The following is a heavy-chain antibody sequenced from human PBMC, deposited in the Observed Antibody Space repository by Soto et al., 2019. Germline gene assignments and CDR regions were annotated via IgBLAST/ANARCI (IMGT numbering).Heavy chain of an antibody. CDR3: AREVDIVVVPAAMRINWFDP. J-gene: IGHJ5*02. Sequence: ASVKVSCKASGYTFTSYGISWVRQAPGQGLEWMGWISAYNGNTNYAQKLQGRVTMTTDTSTSTAYMELSSLRSEDTAVYYCAREVDIVVVPAAMRINWFDPWGQGTLVTVSS. CDR2: ISAYNGNT. CDR1: GYTFTSYG. D-gene: IGHD2-2*03. V-gene: IGHV1-18*01.